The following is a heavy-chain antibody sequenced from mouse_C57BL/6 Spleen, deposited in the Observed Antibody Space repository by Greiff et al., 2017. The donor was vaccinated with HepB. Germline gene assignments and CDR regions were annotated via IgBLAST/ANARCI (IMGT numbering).Heavy chain of an antibody. J-gene: IGHJ2*01. V-gene: IGHV1-82*01. CDR3: ASLLLPDC. Sequence: QVQLQQSGPELVKPGASVKISCKASGYAFSSSWMNWVKQRPGKGLEWIGRIYPGDGDTNYNGKFKGKATLTADKSSSTAYLQLSSLTSEDSAVYFCASLLLPDCWGHGTTLTVSS. CDR1: GYAFSSSW. D-gene: IGHD2-10*01. CDR2: IYPGDGDT.